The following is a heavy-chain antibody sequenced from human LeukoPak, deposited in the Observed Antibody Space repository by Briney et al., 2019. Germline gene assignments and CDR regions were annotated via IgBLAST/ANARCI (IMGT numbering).Heavy chain of an antibody. CDR1: GFTFSSYW. CDR3: AREGRVSGYDFDC. Sequence: GGSLRLSCAASGFTFSSYWMHWVRQAPGKGLVWVSRINSDGSSITYADSVKGRFTISRDNAKNTLFLRMNSLRVEDTAVYYCAREGRVSGYDFDCWGQGTLVTVSS. V-gene: IGHV3-74*03. J-gene: IGHJ4*02. D-gene: IGHD5-12*01. CDR2: INSDGSSI.